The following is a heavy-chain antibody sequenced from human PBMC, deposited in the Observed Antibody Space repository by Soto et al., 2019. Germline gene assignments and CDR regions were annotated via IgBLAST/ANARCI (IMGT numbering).Heavy chain of an antibody. CDR3: ARDSRGREYGAFEHLFDL. D-gene: IGHD2-8*01. J-gene: IGHJ5*01. CDR2: IYYSGST. Sequence: SETLSLTCTVSGGSISSSSYYWGWIRQPPGKGLEWIGSIYYSGSTYYNPSLKSRVTISVDTSKNQFSLKLSSVTAADTAVYYCARDSRGREYGAFEHLFDLWRQGTLVIVSA. CDR1: GGSISSSSYY. V-gene: IGHV4-39*02.